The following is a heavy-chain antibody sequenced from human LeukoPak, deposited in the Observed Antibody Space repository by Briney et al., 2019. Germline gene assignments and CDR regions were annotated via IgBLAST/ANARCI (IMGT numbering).Heavy chain of an antibody. CDR2: IIPILGTA. CDR3: ATSPTGYSPGY. D-gene: IGHD4-23*01. V-gene: IGHV1-69*13. CDR1: GGSFSTFA. J-gene: IGHJ4*02. Sequence: SVKVSCRASGGSFSTFALSWVRQAPGQGPDWIGGIIPILGTANYAQKFQGRVTITAGESTSTAYMELTSLTSEDTAVYYCATSPTGYSPGYWGQGTLVTVSS.